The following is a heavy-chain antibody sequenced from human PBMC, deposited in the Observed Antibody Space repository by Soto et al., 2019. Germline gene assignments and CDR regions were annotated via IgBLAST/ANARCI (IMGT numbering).Heavy chain of an antibody. J-gene: IGHJ6*03. V-gene: IGHV3-9*01. Sequence: GGSLRLSCAASGFTFDDYAMHWVRQAPGKGLEWVSGISWNSGSIGYADSVKGRFTISRDNAKNSLYLQMNSLRAEDTALYYCAKGPHSYYYMDVWGTGTTVTASS. CDR2: ISWNSGSI. CDR1: GFTFDDYA. CDR3: AKGPHSYYYMDV.